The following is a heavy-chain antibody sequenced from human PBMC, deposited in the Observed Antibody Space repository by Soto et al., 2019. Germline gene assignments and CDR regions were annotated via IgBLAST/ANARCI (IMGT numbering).Heavy chain of an antibody. CDR3: ARAGRGSGGSRNWFDP. CDR2: IYYSGST. CDR1: GGSISSGGYY. Sequence: PSETLSLTCTVSGGSISSGGYYWSWIRQHPGKGLEWIGYIYYSGSTYYNPSLKSRVTISVDTSKNQCSLKLSSVTAADTAVYYCARAGRGSGGSRNWFDPWGQGTLVTVSS. V-gene: IGHV4-31*03. D-gene: IGHD2-15*01. J-gene: IGHJ5*02.